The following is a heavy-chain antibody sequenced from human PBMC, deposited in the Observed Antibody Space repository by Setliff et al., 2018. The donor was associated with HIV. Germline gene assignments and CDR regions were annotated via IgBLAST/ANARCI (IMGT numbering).Heavy chain of an antibody. V-gene: IGHV4-59*01. D-gene: IGHD5-18*01. J-gene: IGHJ4*02. CDR2: IDYSGST. CDR1: GGSISEYY. Sequence: SETLSLTCTVSGGSISEYYWSWIRQPPGKGLEWIGYIDYSGSTNYNPSLKSRVTISVDTSKNHFSLKLSSVTAADTAVYYCASGEYSYGYRFDYWGQGTLVTVSS. CDR3: ASGEYSYGYRFDY.